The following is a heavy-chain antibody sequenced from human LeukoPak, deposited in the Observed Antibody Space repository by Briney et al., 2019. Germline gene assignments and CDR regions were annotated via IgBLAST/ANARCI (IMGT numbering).Heavy chain of an antibody. J-gene: IGHJ5*02. Sequence: PGASVKVSCKASGYTFTSYGISWVRQAPGQGLEWMGWISAYNGNTNYAQKLQGRVTMTTDTSTSTAYMELRSLRSDDTAVYYCARDGVTYYYGSGSTNNWFDPWGQGTLVTVSS. CDR3: ARDGVTYYYGSGSTNNWFDP. D-gene: IGHD3-10*01. CDR1: GYTFTSYG. V-gene: IGHV1-18*01. CDR2: ISAYNGNT.